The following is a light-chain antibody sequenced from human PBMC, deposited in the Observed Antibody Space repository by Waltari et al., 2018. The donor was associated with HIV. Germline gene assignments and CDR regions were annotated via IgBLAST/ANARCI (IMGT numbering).Light chain of an antibody. V-gene: IGLV2-14*01. CDR3: SSYTSSSTLYV. J-gene: IGLJ1*01. CDR1: SSEVGGYNY. CDR2: EVS. Sequence: QSALTQPASVSGSPGQSITISCTGTSSEVGGYNYVSWYQQHPGKVPKLMIFEVSNRPSGVSNRFSGSKSGNTASLTISGLQAEDEADYYCSSYTSSSTLYVFGSGTKVTVL.